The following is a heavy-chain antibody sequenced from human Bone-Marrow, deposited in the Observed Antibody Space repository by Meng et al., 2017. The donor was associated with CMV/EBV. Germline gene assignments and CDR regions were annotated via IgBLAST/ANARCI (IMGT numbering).Heavy chain of an antibody. CDR1: GFTFNSYW. CDR2: IKEDGTVQ. Sequence: GESLKISCVASGFTFNSYWMSWVRQAPGKGLEWVANIKEDGTVQVYADSVRGRFTISRDNAGNSLFLQMNSLRAEDTAVYYCARGTYYDFWSGYYTGAGYYYGMDVWGQGTTVTVSS. D-gene: IGHD3-3*01. J-gene: IGHJ6*02. CDR3: ARGTYYDFWSGYYTGAGYYYGMDV. V-gene: IGHV3-7*01.